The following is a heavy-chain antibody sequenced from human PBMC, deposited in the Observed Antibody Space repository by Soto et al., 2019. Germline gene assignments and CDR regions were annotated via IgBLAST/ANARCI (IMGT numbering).Heavy chain of an antibody. CDR3: AKQQGPGTPYYHAMDV. D-gene: IGHD1-1*01. V-gene: IGHV3-23*01. CDR1: GFTFSSYA. Sequence: EVQLLESGGGLVQPGGSLRLSCAASGFTFSSYAMSWVRQAPGKGLEWVSVIRSSGDRTYYADSVKGRFTISRDNSKNTLYMQMNSLRAEDTAVYYCAKQQGPGTPYYHAMDVWGQGTTVTVSS. CDR2: IRSSGDRT. J-gene: IGHJ6*02.